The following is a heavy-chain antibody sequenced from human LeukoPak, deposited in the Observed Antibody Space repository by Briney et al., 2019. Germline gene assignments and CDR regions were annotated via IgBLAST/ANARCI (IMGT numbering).Heavy chain of an antibody. V-gene: IGHV3-23*01. Sequence: GGSLRLSCAASGFTFSSYAMSWVRQAPGKGLEWVSAISGSGGSTYYADSVKGRFTISRDNSKNTLYLQMNSRRAEDTAVYYCAKDSEVVPAAQFDYWGQGTLVTVSS. CDR1: GFTFSSYA. CDR2: ISGSGGST. J-gene: IGHJ4*02. D-gene: IGHD2-2*01. CDR3: AKDSEVVPAAQFDY.